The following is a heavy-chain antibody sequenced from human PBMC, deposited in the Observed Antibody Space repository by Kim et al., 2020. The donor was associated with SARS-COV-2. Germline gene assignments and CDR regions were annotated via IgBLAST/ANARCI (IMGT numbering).Heavy chain of an antibody. CDR1: GGSFSGYY. Sequence: SETLSLTCAVYGGSFSGYYWSWIRQPPGKGLEWIGEINHSGSTNYNPSLKSRVTISVDTSKNQFSLKLSSVTAADTAVYYCARELGEYAFDIWGQGTMVTVSS. CDR3: ARELGEYAFDI. CDR2: INHSGST. J-gene: IGHJ3*02. D-gene: IGHD3-16*01. V-gene: IGHV4-34*01.